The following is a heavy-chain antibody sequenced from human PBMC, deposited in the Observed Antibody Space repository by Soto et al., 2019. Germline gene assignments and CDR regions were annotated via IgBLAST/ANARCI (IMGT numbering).Heavy chain of an antibody. D-gene: IGHD3-16*02. V-gene: IGHV4-39*01. Sequence: SETLSLTCAVSGASISRTNYYWGWIRQPPGKGLEWIGSIYYSGSTYYNPSLKSRVTMSIDTSKNQVSLQLTSVTAADTALYYCASPTGRYEHRFYYWGLGTLVTVSS. CDR2: IYYSGST. J-gene: IGHJ4*02. CDR3: ASPTGRYEHRFYY. CDR1: GASISRTNYY.